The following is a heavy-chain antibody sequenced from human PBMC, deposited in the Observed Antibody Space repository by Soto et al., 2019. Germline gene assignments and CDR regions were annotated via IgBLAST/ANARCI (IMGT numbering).Heavy chain of an antibody. D-gene: IGHD6-13*01. CDR3: AKDWGSSGWYNGFDP. CDR2: ISHDGSVT. J-gene: IGHJ5*02. CDR1: GFTFSTSG. V-gene: IGHV3-30*18. Sequence: QVQMVESGGGVVQPGTSLRLSCATSGFTFSTSGMHWVRQAPGKGLEWVAMISHDGSVTYYTDSVQGRFTISRDTPKNTLYLQMNSLSEEDTAIYYCAKDWGSSGWYNGFDPWGQGTRVTVS.